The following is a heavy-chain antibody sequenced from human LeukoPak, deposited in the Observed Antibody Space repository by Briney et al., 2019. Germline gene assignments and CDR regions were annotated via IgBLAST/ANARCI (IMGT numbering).Heavy chain of an antibody. J-gene: IGHJ5*02. V-gene: IGHV1-46*01. D-gene: IGHD5-12*01. CDR1: GYTFTSYY. CDR3: ARSSSIPWLRSWFDP. CDR2: INPSGGST. Sequence: ASVKVSCKASGYTFTSYYMHWVRQAPGQGLEWMGLINPSGGSTSYAQKFQGRVTMTRDTSTGTVYMELSSLRSEDTAVYYCARSSSIPWLRSWFDPWGQGTLVTVSS.